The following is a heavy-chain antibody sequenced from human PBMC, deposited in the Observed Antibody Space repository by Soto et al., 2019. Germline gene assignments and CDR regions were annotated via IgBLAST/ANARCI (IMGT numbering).Heavy chain of an antibody. V-gene: IGHV3-48*02. CDR2: ISSSSNII. CDR1: GFTFSTYS. CDR3: ARLYSTSSVERWFDP. J-gene: IGHJ5*02. Sequence: EVQLVESGGGLVQPGGSLRLSCAASGFTFSTYSMNWVRQAPGKGLEWLSYISSSSNIIHYADSVRGRFTISRDNAENSLYQQMNSLRDEDTTVYFCARLYSTSSVERWFDPWGQGTLVTVSS. D-gene: IGHD2-2*01.